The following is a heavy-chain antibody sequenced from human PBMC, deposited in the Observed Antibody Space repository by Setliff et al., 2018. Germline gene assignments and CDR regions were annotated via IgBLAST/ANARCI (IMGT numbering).Heavy chain of an antibody. V-gene: IGHV4-34*01. J-gene: IGHJ4*02. CDR3: ARGRYYGSGSYSL. CDR2: VNDSGSA. CDR1: GGSFSGYF. D-gene: IGHD3-10*01. Sequence: SETLSLTCDVFGGSFSGYFWVWIRQSPGKGLEWIGDVNDSGSANYKPSLKSRLTISRDTSKNQLSLNLSSVTAADTAVYYCARGRYYGSGSYSLWGQGTLVTVSS.